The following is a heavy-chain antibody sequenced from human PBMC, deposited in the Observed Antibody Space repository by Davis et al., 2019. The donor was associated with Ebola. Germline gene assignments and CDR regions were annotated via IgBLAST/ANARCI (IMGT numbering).Heavy chain of an antibody. V-gene: IGHV1-18*01. D-gene: IGHD2-8*02. J-gene: IGHJ6*02. CDR3: ARAVEVEEVLVYYYYGMDV. CDR2: ISAYNGNT. CDR1: GYTFTSYG. Sequence: ASVKVSCKASGYTFTSYGISWVRQAPGQGLEWMGWISAYNGNTNYAQKLQGRVTMTTDTSTSTAYMELRSLRSDDTAVYYCARAVEVEEVLVYYYYGMDVWGQGTTVTVSS.